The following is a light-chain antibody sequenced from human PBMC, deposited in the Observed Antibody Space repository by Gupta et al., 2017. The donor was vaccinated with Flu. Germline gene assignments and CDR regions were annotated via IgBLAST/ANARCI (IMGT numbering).Light chain of an antibody. J-gene: IGLJ3*02. CDR1: SSDAGGHNC. V-gene: IGLV2-11*01. CDR3: CSYAGTYTRV. CDR2: DVS. Sequence: QTVPTPPRSLSGSHGQSVSISCTGTSSDAGGHNCVSWYHHHPGKAPKLMIYDVSKRPSGVPDRISGSKSGNTASLTISGRQAEDEADYYCCSYAGTYTRVFGGGTKVTVL.